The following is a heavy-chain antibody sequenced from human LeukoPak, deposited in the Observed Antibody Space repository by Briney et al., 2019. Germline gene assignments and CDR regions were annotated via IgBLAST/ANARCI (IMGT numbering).Heavy chain of an antibody. J-gene: IGHJ4*02. CDR1: GGSITGYY. Sequence: SETLSLTCTVSGGSITGYYWSWIRQPPGKGLEWIGYIYYSGSTNNHPSLKSRVTLSVDTSKRQFSLKLSSVTAADTAVYYCARGLLVGNTGYYFDYWGQGTLVTVSS. CDR3: ARGLLVGNTGYYFDY. D-gene: IGHD1-26*01. V-gene: IGHV4-59*01. CDR2: IYYSGST.